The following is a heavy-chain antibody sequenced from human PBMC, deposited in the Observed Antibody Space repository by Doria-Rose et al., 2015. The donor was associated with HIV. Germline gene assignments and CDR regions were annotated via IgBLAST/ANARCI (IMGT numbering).Heavy chain of an antibody. Sequence: SGPVLVKPTETLTLTCTVSGVSLSSPGMGVSCIRQPPGKALEWLANIVSDDERSYKPSLKSRLNISRATSKSKVVLTMTDMDPVDTATYYCARIKSSRWYHKYYFDFWGQGTLVIVSA. CDR2: IVSDDER. J-gene: IGHJ4*02. CDR3: ARIKSSRWYHKYYFDF. CDR1: GVSLSSPGMG. D-gene: IGHD6-13*01. V-gene: IGHV2-26*01.